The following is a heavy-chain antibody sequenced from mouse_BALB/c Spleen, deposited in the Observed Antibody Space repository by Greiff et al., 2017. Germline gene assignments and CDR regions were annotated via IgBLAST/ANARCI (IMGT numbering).Heavy chain of an antibody. CDR2: IDPENGNT. CDR3: AFYYYGSSYYAMDY. Sequence: EVQLKQSGAELVRPGALVKLSCKASGFNIKDYYMHWVKQRPEQGLEWIGWIDPENGNTIYDPKFQGKASITADTSSNTAYLQLSSLTSEDTAVYYCAFYYYGSSYYAMDYWGQGTSVTVSS. V-gene: IGHV14-1*02. CDR1: GFNIKDYY. J-gene: IGHJ4*01. D-gene: IGHD1-1*01.